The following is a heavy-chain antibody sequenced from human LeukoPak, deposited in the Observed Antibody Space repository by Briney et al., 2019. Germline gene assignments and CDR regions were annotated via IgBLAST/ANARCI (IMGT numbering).Heavy chain of an antibody. Sequence: GGSLRLSCAASGFTFSNTWMHWLRQAPGRGLMWVSHINHDGSTATYADSVKGRFAISRDNAKSTLFLQMNSLRAEDTGVYYCTIDRGYCNGGTCFPSGPADYWGQGTLVTVSS. CDR3: TIDRGYCNGGTCFPSGPADY. V-gene: IGHV3-74*01. J-gene: IGHJ4*02. D-gene: IGHD2-15*01. CDR1: GFTFSNTW. CDR2: INHDGSTA.